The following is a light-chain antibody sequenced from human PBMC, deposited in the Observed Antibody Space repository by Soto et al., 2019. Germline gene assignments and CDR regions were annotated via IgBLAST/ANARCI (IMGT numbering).Light chain of an antibody. Sequence: QSALTQPRSASGSPAQSVTISCIGTASDIGRYNYVSWYQHHPGKAPKLRIYDVTKRPSGVPDRFSGSKSGNTASLTVSGLQADDEADYYCTSYVGRNNYVFGTGTKVTGL. CDR1: ASDIGRYNY. J-gene: IGLJ1*01. CDR2: DVT. V-gene: IGLV2-8*01. CDR3: TSYVGRNNYV.